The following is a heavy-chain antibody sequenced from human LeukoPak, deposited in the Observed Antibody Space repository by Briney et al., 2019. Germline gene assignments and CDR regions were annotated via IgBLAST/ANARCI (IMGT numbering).Heavy chain of an antibody. V-gene: IGHV3-30*02. CDR3: AKALRYFDWHAPFDY. J-gene: IGHJ4*02. CDR2: IRYDGSNK. D-gene: IGHD3-9*01. Sequence: GSLRLSCAASGFTFSSYGMHWVRQAPGKGLEWVAFIRYDGSNKYYADSVKGRFTISRDNSKNTLYLQMNSLRAADTAVYYCAKALRYFDWHAPFDYWGQGTLVTVSS. CDR1: GFTFSSYG.